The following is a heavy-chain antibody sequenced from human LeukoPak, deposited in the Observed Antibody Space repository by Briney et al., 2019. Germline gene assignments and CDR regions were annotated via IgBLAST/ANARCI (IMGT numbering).Heavy chain of an antibody. V-gene: IGHV3-48*04. CDR2: ISSSGSTI. Sequence: GGSLRLSCAASGFTFSSYSMNWVRQAPGKGLEWVSYISSSGSTIYYADSVKGRFTISRDNAKNSLYLQMNSLRAEDTAVYYCARNLGYCSSTSCYFVDYWGQGTLVTVSS. CDR1: GFTFSSYS. J-gene: IGHJ4*02. CDR3: ARNLGYCSSTSCYFVDY. D-gene: IGHD2-2*01.